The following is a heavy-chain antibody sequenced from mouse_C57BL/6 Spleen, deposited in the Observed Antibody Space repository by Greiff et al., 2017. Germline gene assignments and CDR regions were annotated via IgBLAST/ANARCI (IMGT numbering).Heavy chain of an antibody. CDR1: GFTFSDYG. CDR3: AREYHYYAMDY. D-gene: IGHD2-10*02. J-gene: IGHJ4*01. V-gene: IGHV5-17*01. Sequence: EVMLVESGGGLVKPGGSLKLSCAASGFTFSDYGMHWVRQAPEKGLEWVAYISSGSSTIYYADTVKGRFTISRDNAKNTLFLQMTSLRSEDTAMYYCAREYHYYAMDYWGQGTSVTVSS. CDR2: ISSGSSTI.